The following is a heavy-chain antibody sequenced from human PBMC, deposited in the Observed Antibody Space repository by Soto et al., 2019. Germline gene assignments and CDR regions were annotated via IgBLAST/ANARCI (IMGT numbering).Heavy chain of an antibody. V-gene: IGHV5-10-1*01. CDR1: GYSFTSYW. CDR3: ARHDYGDSLLDAFDI. D-gene: IGHD4-17*01. CDR2: IDPSDSYT. Sequence: PXESVKISCKGAGYSFTSYWISWVRQIPGKGLEWMGRIDPSDSYTNYSPSFQGHVTISADKSVSTAYLQWSSLKASDTAMYYCARHDYGDSLLDAFDIWGQGTMVTVSS. J-gene: IGHJ3*02.